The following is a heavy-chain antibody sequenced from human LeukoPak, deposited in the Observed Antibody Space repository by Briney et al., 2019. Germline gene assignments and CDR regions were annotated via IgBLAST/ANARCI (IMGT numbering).Heavy chain of an antibody. J-gene: IGHJ5*01. Sequence: ESLKISCKGSGYSFTSYWIGWVRQMPGKGLEWMGIIYPGDSDTRYSQYFQGHVTISTDKSISTAYLQWSSLKASDTAMYNWARHGCSGGSCYADWFDSWGQGTLVTVSS. CDR1: GYSFTSYW. CDR2: IYPGDSDT. CDR3: ARHGCSGGSCYADWFDS. D-gene: IGHD2-15*01. V-gene: IGHV5-51*01.